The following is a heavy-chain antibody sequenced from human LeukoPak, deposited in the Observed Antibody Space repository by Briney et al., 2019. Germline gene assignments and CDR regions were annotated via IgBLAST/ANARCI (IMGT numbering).Heavy chain of an antibody. CDR3: ARRGYDILTGYYQPDAFDI. J-gene: IGHJ3*02. Sequence: ASVKVSCKASGYIFTSYDINWVRQATGQGLEWMGWMNPNSGNTGYAQKFQGRVTITRNTSISTAYMELSSLRSEDTAVYYCARRGYDILTGYYQPDAFDIWGQGTMVTVSS. D-gene: IGHD3-9*01. V-gene: IGHV1-8*03. CDR1: GYIFTSYD. CDR2: MNPNSGNT.